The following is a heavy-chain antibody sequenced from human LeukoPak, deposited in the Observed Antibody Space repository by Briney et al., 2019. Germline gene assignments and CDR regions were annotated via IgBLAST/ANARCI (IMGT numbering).Heavy chain of an antibody. CDR1: GGTFSSYA. CDR3: AGVSAPGYSSGWYYGY. Sequence: SVKVSCKASGGTFSSYAISWVRQAPGQGLEWMGRIIPILGIANYAQKFQGRVTITADKSTSTAYMELSSLRSEDTAVYYCAGVSAPGYSSGWYYGYWGQGTLVTVSS. CDR2: IIPILGIA. J-gene: IGHJ4*02. D-gene: IGHD6-19*01. V-gene: IGHV1-69*04.